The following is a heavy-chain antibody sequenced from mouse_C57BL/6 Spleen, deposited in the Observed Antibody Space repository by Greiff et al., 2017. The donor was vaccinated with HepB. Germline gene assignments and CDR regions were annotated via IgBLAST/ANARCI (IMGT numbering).Heavy chain of an antibody. D-gene: IGHD3-3*01. CDR3: ARWGTSYFDY. J-gene: IGHJ2*01. V-gene: IGHV1-52*01. CDR1: GYTFTSYW. CDR2: IDPSDSET. Sequence: QVQLQQSGAELVRPGSSVKLSCKASGYTFTSYWMHWVKQRPIQGLEWIGNIDPSDSETHYNQKFKDKATLTVDKSSSTAYMQLSSLTSEDSAVYYCARWGTSYFDYWGRGTTLTVSS.